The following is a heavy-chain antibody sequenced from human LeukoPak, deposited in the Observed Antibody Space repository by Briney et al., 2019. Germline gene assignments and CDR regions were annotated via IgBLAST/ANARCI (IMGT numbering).Heavy chain of an antibody. D-gene: IGHD5-18*01. Sequence: PGRSLRLSCTGSGFTFGDHAMSWDRQAPGKGLEWVGFIRSKAYRGTTEYAASVKGRVTISRDDSASIAYLQMSSLRTEDTAVYYCARGPIQLWIHNAMDVWGQGTTVTVSS. CDR3: ARGPIQLWIHNAMDV. V-gene: IGHV3-49*04. J-gene: IGHJ6*02. CDR1: GFTFGDHA. CDR2: IRSKAYRGTT.